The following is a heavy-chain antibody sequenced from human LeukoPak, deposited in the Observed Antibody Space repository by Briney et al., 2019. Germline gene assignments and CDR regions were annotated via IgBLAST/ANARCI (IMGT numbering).Heavy chain of an antibody. Sequence: ASVKVSCMASGHTFTSYYMHWVRQAPGQGLEWMGLINPSGGSTSYAQKFQGRVTMTRDMSTSTVYMELSSLRSDDTAVYYCARDYGDYAVFLRGWFDPWGQGTLVTVSS. V-gene: IGHV1-46*01. CDR3: ARDYGDYAVFLRGWFDP. J-gene: IGHJ5*02. CDR2: INPSGGST. D-gene: IGHD4-17*01. CDR1: GHTFTSYY.